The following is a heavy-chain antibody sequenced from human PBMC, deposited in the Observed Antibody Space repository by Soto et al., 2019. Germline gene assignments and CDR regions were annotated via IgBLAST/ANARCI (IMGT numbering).Heavy chain of an antibody. V-gene: IGHV3-30*18. CDR1: GFTFSSYG. J-gene: IGHJ3*02. CDR2: ISYDGSNK. D-gene: IGHD3-10*01. Sequence: QVQLVESGGGVVQPGRSLRLSCAASGFTFSSYGMHWVRQAPGKGLEWVALISYDGSNKYYADSVKGRFTISRDNSKKTLYLQMNSLRTEDTAVYYCAKDLAHGGRGAFDIWGQGTMVTVSS. CDR3: AKDLAHGGRGAFDI.